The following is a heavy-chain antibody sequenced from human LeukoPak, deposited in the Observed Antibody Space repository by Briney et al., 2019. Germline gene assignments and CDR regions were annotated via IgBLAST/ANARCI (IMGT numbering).Heavy chain of an antibody. CDR2: IYYSGST. V-gene: IGHV4-59*01. CDR3: ARGGYSYGYYMDV. D-gene: IGHD5-18*01. Sequence: SETLSLXCTVSGGSISSYYWSWIRQPPGEGLEWIGYIYYSGSTNYNPSLKSRVTISVDTSKNQFSLKLSSVTAADTAVYYCARGGYSYGYYMDVWGKGTTVTVSS. J-gene: IGHJ6*03. CDR1: GGSISSYY.